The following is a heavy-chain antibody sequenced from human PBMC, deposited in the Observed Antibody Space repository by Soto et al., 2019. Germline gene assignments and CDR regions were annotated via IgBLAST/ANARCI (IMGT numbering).Heavy chain of an antibody. CDR3: ARGSTPLGNRQLGDDFDY. V-gene: IGHV1-69*01. CDR1: GGTFSSYA. J-gene: IGHJ4*02. CDR2: IIPIFGTA. Sequence: QVQLVQSGAEVKKPGSSVKVACKASGGTFSSYAISWVRQATGQGLEWMGGIIPIFGTANYAQKFQGRVTITADESTSTAYMELSSLRSEDTAVYYCARGSTPLGNRQLGDDFDYWGQGTLVTVSS. D-gene: IGHD6-6*01.